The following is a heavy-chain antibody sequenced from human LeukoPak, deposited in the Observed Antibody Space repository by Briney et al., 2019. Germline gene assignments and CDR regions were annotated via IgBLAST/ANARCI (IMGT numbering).Heavy chain of an antibody. V-gene: IGHV4-39*01. J-gene: IGHJ6*03. D-gene: IGHD6-13*01. CDR2: IYYSGST. Sequence: SETLSLTCTVSGGSISSSSYYWGWIRQPPGKGLEWIGSIYYSGSTYYNPSLKSRVTISVGTSKNQFSLKLSSVTAADTAVYYCARLITGYSSSRWLLCVDYYYYYMDVWGKGTTVTVSS. CDR1: GGSISSSSYY. CDR3: ARLITGYSSSRWLLCVDYYYYYMDV.